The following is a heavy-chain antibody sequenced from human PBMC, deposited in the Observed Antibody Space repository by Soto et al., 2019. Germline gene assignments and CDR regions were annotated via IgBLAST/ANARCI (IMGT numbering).Heavy chain of an antibody. V-gene: IGHV3-23*01. CDR3: AKNTGYYYYFGMDV. CDR2: LSGSGAIK. CDR1: GFTFNSYA. D-gene: IGHD2-8*02. J-gene: IGHJ6*02. Sequence: GGSLRLSCAASGFTFNSYAMTWVRQAPGKGLEWVSALSGSGAIKYYADSVKGRFTISRDNSKNTLYLQMNSLRAEDTAVYFCAKNTGYYYYFGMDVGGQGTTVTVSS.